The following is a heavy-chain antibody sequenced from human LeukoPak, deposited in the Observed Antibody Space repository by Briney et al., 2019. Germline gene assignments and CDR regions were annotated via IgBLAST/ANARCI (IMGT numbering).Heavy chain of an antibody. J-gene: IGHJ4*02. V-gene: IGHV3-23*01. D-gene: IGHD3-10*01. CDR2: ISSTGGTT. Sequence: GGTLRLSCAASGITFSSYGMSWVRQAPGKGLEWVSSISSTGGTTYYADSVKGRFTISRDNAKSSLYLQMNSLRAEDMALYYCVKSPRGAVWYYFDYWGQGTLVTVSS. CDR3: VKSPRGAVWYYFDY. CDR1: GITFSSYG.